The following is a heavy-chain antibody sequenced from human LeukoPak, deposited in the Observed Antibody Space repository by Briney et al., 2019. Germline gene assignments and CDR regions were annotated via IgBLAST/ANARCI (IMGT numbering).Heavy chain of an antibody. CDR1: GYTFTSYD. V-gene: IGHV1-8*01. CDR2: MNPNSGNT. J-gene: IGHJ6*02. CDR3: ARRGYLSYYYYGMDV. D-gene: IGHD5-18*01. Sequence: ASVKASCKASGYTFTSYDINWVRQTTGQGLEWMGWMNPNSGNTGYAQKFQGRVTMTRNTSISTAYMELSSLRSEGTAVYYCARRGYLSYYYYGMDVWGQGTTVTVSS.